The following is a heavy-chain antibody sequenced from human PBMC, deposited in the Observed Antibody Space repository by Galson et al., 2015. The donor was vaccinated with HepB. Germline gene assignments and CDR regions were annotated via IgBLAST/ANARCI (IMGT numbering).Heavy chain of an antibody. CDR3: ARDGSGYSYGFDY. J-gene: IGHJ4*02. D-gene: IGHD5-18*01. V-gene: IGHV1-69*13. CDR1: GGTFSSYA. CDR2: IIPIFGTA. Sequence: SVKVSCKASGGTFSSYAISWVRQAPGQGLEWMGGIIPIFGTANYAQKFQGRVTITADGSTSTAYMELSSLRSEDTAVYYCARDGSGYSYGFDYWGQGTLVTVSS.